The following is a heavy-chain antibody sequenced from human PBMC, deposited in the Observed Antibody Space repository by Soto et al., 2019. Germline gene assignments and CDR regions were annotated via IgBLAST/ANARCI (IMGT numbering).Heavy chain of an antibody. J-gene: IGHJ2*01. Sequence: ASVKVSCKASGGTFSSYTISWVRQAPGQGLEWMGRIIPILGIANYAQKFQGRVTITADKSTSTAYMELSSLRSEDTAVYYCARGNRYGDSASISWYFDLWGRGTLVTVSS. D-gene: IGHD4-17*01. CDR2: IIPILGIA. CDR1: GGTFSSYT. CDR3: ARGNRYGDSASISWYFDL. V-gene: IGHV1-69*02.